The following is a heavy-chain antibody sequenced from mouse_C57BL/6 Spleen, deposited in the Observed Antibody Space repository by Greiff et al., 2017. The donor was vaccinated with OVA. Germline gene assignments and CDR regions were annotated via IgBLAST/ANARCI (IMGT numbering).Heavy chain of an antibody. J-gene: IGHJ1*03. Sequence: EVQLQQSGPELVKPGASVKISCKASGYSFTGYYMHWVKQSHGNILDWIGYIYPYNGVSSYNQKFKGKATLTVDKSSSTAYMELRSLTSEDSAVYYGAQGTTVVASHWYFDVWGTGTTVTVSS. CDR2: IYPYNGVS. CDR1: GYSFTGYY. V-gene: IGHV1-31*01. D-gene: IGHD1-1*01. CDR3: AQGTTVVASHWYFDV.